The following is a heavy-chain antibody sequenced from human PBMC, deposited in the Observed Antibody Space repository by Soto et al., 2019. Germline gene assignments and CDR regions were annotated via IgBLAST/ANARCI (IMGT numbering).Heavy chain of an antibody. CDR1: GGSFSGYY. V-gene: IGHV4-34*01. D-gene: IGHD3-9*01. Sequence: SEPLSLTCAVYGGSFSGYYWSWIRQPPGKGLEWIGEINHSGSTNYNPSLKSRVTISVDTTKNQFSLKLISVPAAETVVFYCASGEDKYYDILTGPFSYYYYVMDVGGKGTTVTVSS. CDR2: INHSGST. J-gene: IGHJ6*04. CDR3: ASGEDKYYDILTGPFSYYYYVMDV.